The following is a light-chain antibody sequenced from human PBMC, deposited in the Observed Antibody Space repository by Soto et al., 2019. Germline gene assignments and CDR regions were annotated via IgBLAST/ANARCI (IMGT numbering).Light chain of an antibody. V-gene: IGKV1-12*01. CDR1: QGVSSW. CDR3: QQANTFPPT. CDR2: AAS. J-gene: IGKJ4*01. Sequence: DIQMPQSPSSVSAFVGDRVNITCRASQGVSSWLAWYQQKPGKAPKLLIYAASTVEFGDPSRFSGYGYGTEFTLSIHDLQPEDVGTYYCQQANTFPPTFGGGTNVEI.